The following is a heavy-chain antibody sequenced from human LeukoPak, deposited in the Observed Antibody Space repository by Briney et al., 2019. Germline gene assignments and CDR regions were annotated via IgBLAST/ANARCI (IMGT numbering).Heavy chain of an antibody. V-gene: IGHV4-4*07. CDR1: GGSTSVYY. CDR2: IYASGTT. Sequence: SETLSLTCTVSGGSTSVYYWSWIRRSAGKGLEWIGRIYASGTTKYNPSLESRVTMSLDTSKNQFSLRLSSVTAADTAMYYCARVGGFCSGGSCYSFLDYWGQGTLVTVSS. J-gene: IGHJ4*02. D-gene: IGHD2-15*01. CDR3: ARVGGFCSGGSCYSFLDY.